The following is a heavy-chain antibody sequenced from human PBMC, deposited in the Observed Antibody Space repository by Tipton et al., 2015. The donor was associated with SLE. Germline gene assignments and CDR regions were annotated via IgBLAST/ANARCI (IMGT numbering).Heavy chain of an antibody. CDR3: ASLGMDYYFDL. Sequence: TLSLTCTVSGASISNSLYHWGWIRQPPGKSLEWIGSIYYTGSTYYNPSLKSRVTMSVDTSKNQFSLRLSSVTAADTAVYYCASLGMDYYFDLWGRGTLVTVSS. CDR1: GASISNSLYH. CDR2: IYYTGST. J-gene: IGHJ2*01. V-gene: IGHV4-39*07. D-gene: IGHD7-27*01.